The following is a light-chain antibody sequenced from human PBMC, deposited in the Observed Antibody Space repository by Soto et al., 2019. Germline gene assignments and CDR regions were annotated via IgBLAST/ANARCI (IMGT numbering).Light chain of an antibody. Sequence: EIVLTQSPGTLSLSPGERATLSCSASPGITSSYLAWFQQKPGQAPRLLIYGAYRRATGIPDRFSGSGSGADFTLTISRLEPEDFAVDYCQQYGSSLPWTFGQGTKVEIK. CDR3: QQYGSSLPWT. V-gene: IGKV3-20*01. J-gene: IGKJ1*01. CDR1: PGITSSY. CDR2: GAY.